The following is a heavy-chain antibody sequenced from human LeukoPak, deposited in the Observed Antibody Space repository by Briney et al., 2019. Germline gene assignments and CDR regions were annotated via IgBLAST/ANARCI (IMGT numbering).Heavy chain of an antibody. V-gene: IGHV3-30*03. J-gene: IGHJ4*02. CDR1: GFTFSSYG. Sequence: GRSLRLSCAASGFTFSSYGIHWVRQAPGKGLEWVAVISYDGSNKYYADSVKGRFTISRDNAKNSLYLQMNSLRAEDTAVYYCARLREIPVFGVVTKSTSYFDYWGQGTLVTVSS. CDR3: ARLREIPVFGVVTKSTSYFDY. CDR2: ISYDGSNK. D-gene: IGHD3-3*01.